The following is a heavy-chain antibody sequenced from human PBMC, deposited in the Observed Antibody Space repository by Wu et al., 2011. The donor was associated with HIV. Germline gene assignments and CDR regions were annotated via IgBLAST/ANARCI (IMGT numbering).Heavy chain of an antibody. CDR1: GGTFNNYA. CDR2: LIPIFGSA. V-gene: IGHV1-69*06. D-gene: IGHD3-22*01. CDR3: ARDIPYYYDSSGYSPGYMDV. J-gene: IGHJ6*03. Sequence: SCKSSGGTFNNYAISWVRQAPGQGLEWMGGLIPIFGSANYAQKFQGRVTITADKSTSTAYMELSSLRSEDTAVYYCARDIPYYYDSSGYSPGYMDVWGKGTTVTVSS.